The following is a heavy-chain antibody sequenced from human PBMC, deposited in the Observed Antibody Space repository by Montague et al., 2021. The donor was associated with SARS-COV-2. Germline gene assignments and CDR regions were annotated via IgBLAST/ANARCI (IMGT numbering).Heavy chain of an antibody. CDR2: IRSKAYGGTT. V-gene: IGHV3-49*04. Sequence: SLRLSCAASGFTFGDYAMGWVRQAPGKGLEWVGFIRSKAYGGTTEYAASVKGRFTISRDDSKSIAYLQMNSLKTEDTAVYYCTRGVLRYFDWLLYSIIDYFDXWGQGTLVTVSS. D-gene: IGHD3-9*01. J-gene: IGHJ4*02. CDR1: GFTFGDYA. CDR3: TRGVLRYFDWLLYSIIDYFDX.